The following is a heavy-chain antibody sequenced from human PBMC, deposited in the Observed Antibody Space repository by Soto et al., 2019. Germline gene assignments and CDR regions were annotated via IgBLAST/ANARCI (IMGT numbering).Heavy chain of an antibody. D-gene: IGHD3-3*01. CDR3: TKAGDSSSGYAQH. J-gene: IGHJ1*01. CDR1: GFSFGNYV. V-gene: IGHV3-23*01. Sequence: GGSLRLSCAASGFSFGNYVMNWVRQAPGKGLEWVSGISYSGGSSSSADSVKGRFTVSRDNSKNTLYLQMDSLTGDDTAVYYCTKAGDSSSGYAQHWGHRALFTIS. CDR2: ISYSGGSS.